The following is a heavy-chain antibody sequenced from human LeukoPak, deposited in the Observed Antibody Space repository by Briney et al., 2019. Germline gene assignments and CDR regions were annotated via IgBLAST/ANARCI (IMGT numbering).Heavy chain of an antibody. D-gene: IGHD2-21*02. CDR2: ISGSGTNT. CDR3: AKSHHVTAIDY. V-gene: IGHV3-23*01. CDR1: GFTFSSYA. Sequence: GGSLRLSCAASGFTFSSYAMSWVRQAPGKGLEWVSVISGSGTNTYYAGSVKGRFTISRDNSKNTLYLQMNSLRADDTAVYYCAKSHHVTAIDYWGQGTLVTVSS. J-gene: IGHJ4*02.